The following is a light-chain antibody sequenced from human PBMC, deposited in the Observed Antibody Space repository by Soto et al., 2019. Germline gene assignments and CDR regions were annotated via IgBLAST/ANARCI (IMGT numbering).Light chain of an antibody. Sequence: QSVLAQPPSASGTPGQRVTISCSGSSSNIGSNYVYWYQRLPGTAPKLLIYRNNQRPSGVPDRFSGSKSGTSASLAISGLRSEDEADYYCAAWDDSLHVVFGGGTKVTVL. CDR3: AAWDDSLHVV. V-gene: IGLV1-47*01. CDR2: RNN. J-gene: IGLJ2*01. CDR1: SSNIGSNY.